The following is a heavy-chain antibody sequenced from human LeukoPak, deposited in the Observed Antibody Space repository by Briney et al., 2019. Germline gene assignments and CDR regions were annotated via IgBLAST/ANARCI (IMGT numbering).Heavy chain of an antibody. CDR1: GGSISSSSYY. Sequence: SETLSLTCTVSGGSISSSSYYWGWIRQPPGKGLEWIGSIYYSGSTYYNPSRKSRVTISVDTSKNQFSLKLSSVTAADTAVYYCARHAPRSSYCSGGSCYGDWFDPWGQGTLVTVSS. CDR2: IYYSGST. D-gene: IGHD2-15*01. J-gene: IGHJ5*02. CDR3: ARHAPRSSYCSGGSCYGDWFDP. V-gene: IGHV4-39*01.